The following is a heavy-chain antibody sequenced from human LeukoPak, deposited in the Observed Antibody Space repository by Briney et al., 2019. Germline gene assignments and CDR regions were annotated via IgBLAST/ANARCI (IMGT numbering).Heavy chain of an antibody. J-gene: IGHJ4*02. D-gene: IGHD6-19*01. CDR2: IYYSGST. V-gene: IGHV4-39*01. Sequence: ETLSLTCTVSGGSISTVSHYWDWIRQPPGKGLEWIGRIYYSGSTYYNPSLKSRVTISVDTSKNQFSLNLSSVTAADTAVYYCARHGGSGWQRPDYWGQGTLVTVSS. CDR3: ARHGGSGWQRPDY. CDR1: GGSISTVSHY.